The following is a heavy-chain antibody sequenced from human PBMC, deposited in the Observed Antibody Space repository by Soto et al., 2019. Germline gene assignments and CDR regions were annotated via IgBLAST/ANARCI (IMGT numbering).Heavy chain of an antibody. CDR1: GGSFSGYY. CDR3: ARGGSCSSTSCYAPRGVRYFDL. D-gene: IGHD2-2*01. Sequence: QVQLQQWGAGLLKPSETLSLTCAVYGGSFSGYYWSWIRQPPGKGLEWIGEINHSGSTNYNPSLKSRVTISVDTSKIQFSLKLSSVTAADTAVYYCARGGSCSSTSCYAPRGVRYFDLWGRGTLVTVSS. J-gene: IGHJ2*01. V-gene: IGHV4-34*01. CDR2: INHSGST.